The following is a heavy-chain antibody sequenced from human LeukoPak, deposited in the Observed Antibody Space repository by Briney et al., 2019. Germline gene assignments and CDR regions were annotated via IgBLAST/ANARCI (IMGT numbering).Heavy chain of an antibody. J-gene: IGHJ4*02. CDR1: GGSISSGSYH. V-gene: IGHV4-61*10. Sequence: SETLSLTCTVSGGSISSGSYHWSWIRQPAGKGPEYIGRIYSNGSTRYNPSLKSRVTMSIDTSTNQFSLKLSSVTAADTALYYCARDALAPEGHGYFDYWGQGTLVTVSS. CDR2: IYSNGST. CDR3: ARDALAPEGHGYFDY.